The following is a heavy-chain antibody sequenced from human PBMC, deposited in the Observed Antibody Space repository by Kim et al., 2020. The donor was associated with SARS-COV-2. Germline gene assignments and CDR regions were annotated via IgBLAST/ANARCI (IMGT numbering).Heavy chain of an antibody. Sequence: AAAVKGRFTISRDNAKNSLFLQMNSLRAEDTAVYYCARAGFGVVIIHFDSWGQGTLVTVSS. CDR3: ARAGFGVVIIHFDS. D-gene: IGHD3-3*01. V-gene: IGHV3-11*05. J-gene: IGHJ4*02.